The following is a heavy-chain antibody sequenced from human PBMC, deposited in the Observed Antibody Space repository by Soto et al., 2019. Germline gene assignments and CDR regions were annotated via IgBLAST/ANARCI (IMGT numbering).Heavy chain of an antibody. D-gene: IGHD6-6*01. CDR2: IIPIFGTA. CDR3: ARVRIEYSSSIAMDV. Sequence: SVKVSCKASGGTFSSYAISWVRQAPGQGLEWMGGIIPIFGTANYAQKFQGRVTITADESTSTAYMELSSLRSEDTAVYYCARVRIEYSSSIAMDVWGQGTTVTVSS. V-gene: IGHV1-69*13. J-gene: IGHJ6*02. CDR1: GGTFSSYA.